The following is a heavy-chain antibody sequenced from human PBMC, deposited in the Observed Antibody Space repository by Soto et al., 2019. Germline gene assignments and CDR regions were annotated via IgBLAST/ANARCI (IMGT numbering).Heavy chain of an antibody. CDR2: INHRGSL. Sequence: SETLSLTCTVTGGSMTSGDQYWTWIRHRPGEGLEWFGYINHRGSLYYNPSLKSRVSMSVDTSKNQFSLNLSSVTAADTAVYYCVRELEELLGTNLAVWGKGTTVTSPQ. V-gene: IGHV4-31*03. D-gene: IGHD1-7*01. J-gene: IGHJ6*04. CDR1: GGSMTSGDQY. CDR3: VRELEELLGTNLAV.